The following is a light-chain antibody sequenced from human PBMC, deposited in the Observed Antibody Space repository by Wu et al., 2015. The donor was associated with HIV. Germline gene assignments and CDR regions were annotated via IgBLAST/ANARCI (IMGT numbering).Light chain of an antibody. CDR2: AAS. CDR1: QGISNF. Sequence: DIQMTQSPSSLSASVGDRVTITCRASQGISNFLAWYQQKPGKPPKVLIYAASTLQSGVPSRFSGSGSGTDFTLTISSLQPEDVATYYCQKYNSYSTFGQGTKVEIK. V-gene: IGKV1-27*01. CDR3: QKYNSYST. J-gene: IGKJ1*01.